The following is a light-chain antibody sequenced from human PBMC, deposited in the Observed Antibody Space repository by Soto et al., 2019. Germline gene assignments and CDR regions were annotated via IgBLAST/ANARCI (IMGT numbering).Light chain of an antibody. CDR1: SGHSSYA. CDR3: QTWGTGTWV. CDR2: LNNDGSH. V-gene: IGLV4-69*01. Sequence: QPVLTQSPSASASLGASVKLTCTLSSGHSSYAIAWHQQQPEQGPRYLMKLNNDGSHSKGDGIPDRFSGSSSGAERYLTISSLQSEDEADYYCQTWGTGTWVFGGGTKLTVL. J-gene: IGLJ3*02.